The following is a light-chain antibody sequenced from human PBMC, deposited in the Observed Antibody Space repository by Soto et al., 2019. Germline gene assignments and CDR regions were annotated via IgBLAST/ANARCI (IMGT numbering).Light chain of an antibody. CDR2: DAS. Sequence: EVVLTQSLATLSLSPGERATLSCRASQTLANYLAWYQQRPGQAPRLLIYDASNRATGIPARFSGSGSGTDFTLTISSLEPEDSAVYYCQQRSDSYTFGQGTTLEIK. J-gene: IGKJ2*01. CDR3: QQRSDSYT. CDR1: QTLANY. V-gene: IGKV3-11*01.